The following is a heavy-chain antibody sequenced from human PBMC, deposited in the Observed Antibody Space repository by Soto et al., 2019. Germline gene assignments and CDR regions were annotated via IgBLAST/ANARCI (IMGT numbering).Heavy chain of an antibody. CDR3: ARQEWLLYPSDY. J-gene: IGHJ4*02. V-gene: IGHV4-59*01. CDR2: IYYSGST. Sequence: KAXETLSLTCTVSGVSISSYYWSGIRQPPGKGLEWIGYIYYSGSTNYNPSLKSRVTISVDTSKNQFSLKLSSVTAADTAVYYCARQEWLLYPSDYWGQGTLVTVSS. D-gene: IGHD3-3*01. CDR1: GVSISSYY.